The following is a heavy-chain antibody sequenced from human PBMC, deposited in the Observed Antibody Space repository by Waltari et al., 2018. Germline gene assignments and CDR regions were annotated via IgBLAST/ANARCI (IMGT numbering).Heavy chain of an antibody. CDR3: AKDMIAGDGHYVFDI. D-gene: IGHD3-22*01. CDR1: GFPFRNYA. V-gene: IGHV3-23*01. J-gene: IGHJ3*02. Sequence: EVQLLESGGGLVQPGGSLRLSCEGSGFPFRNYAMGWGRQAPGKGLEWVSAMTGSGGTIDYADSVKGRFTISRDYSKNTLYLQMNSLKTEDTALYHCAKDMIAGDGHYVFDIWGQGTMVTVSS. CDR2: MTGSGGTI.